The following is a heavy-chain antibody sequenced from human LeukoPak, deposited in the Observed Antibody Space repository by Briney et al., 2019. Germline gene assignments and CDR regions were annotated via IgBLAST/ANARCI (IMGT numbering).Heavy chain of an antibody. CDR3: ARDYGSGSGNWFDA. J-gene: IGHJ5*02. CDR2: MYPGDSDT. CDR1: GYSFTDFW. V-gene: IGHV5-51*01. Sequence: GESLKISCKGSGYSFTDFWIGWLRQMPGKGLEWMGTMYPGDSDTRYSPSFQGQVTMSVDKSITTAYLEWSGLKASDTAMYYCARDYGSGSGNWFDAWGPGTLVTVSS. D-gene: IGHD3-10*01.